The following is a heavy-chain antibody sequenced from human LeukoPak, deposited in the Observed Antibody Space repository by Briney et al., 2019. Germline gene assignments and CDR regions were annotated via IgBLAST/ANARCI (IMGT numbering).Heavy chain of an antibody. CDR2: VASNGRT. CDR1: GGSISNNDYF. Sequence: KPSETLSLTCTVSGGSISNNDYFWGWILQPPGKGLEWIGNVASNGRTNYTPSLMGRATTPGDNSKNAFSLNLTSATAADTAVYYCARLDASLAHLSGSFPDNWGQGVLVTVSS. CDR3: ARLDASLAHLSGSFPDN. D-gene: IGHD3-10*01. V-gene: IGHV4-39*01. J-gene: IGHJ4*02.